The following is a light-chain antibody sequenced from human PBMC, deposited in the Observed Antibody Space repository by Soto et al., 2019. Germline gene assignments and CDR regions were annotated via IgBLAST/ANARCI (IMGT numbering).Light chain of an antibody. CDR2: GAS. CDR1: QSVSSRS. J-gene: IGKJ2*01. Sequence: EIELTQSPGTLSLSPGQRATLSCRASQSVSSRSLAWYQQKPGQAPRLLMYGASNSATGIPDRFSGGGSGTDFTLIISRLEPEDFAVYCCLQYGSSPPFTFGQGTKVEIK. CDR3: LQYGSSPPFT. V-gene: IGKV3-20*01.